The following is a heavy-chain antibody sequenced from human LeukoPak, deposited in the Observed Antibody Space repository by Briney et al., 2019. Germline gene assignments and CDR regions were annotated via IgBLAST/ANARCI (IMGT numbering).Heavy chain of an antibody. V-gene: IGHV4-34*01. CDR2: ITQSGRT. Sequence: SETLSLTCAVYGGSLGSYYWSWVRQPPGKGLEWIGEITQSGRTNYNPTLKSRVTISLDTSKNQFSLNLISVAAADTAVYCCAPIFGGYSDFDSWGQGTLVTVSS. CDR3: APIFGGYSDFDS. CDR1: GGSLGSYY. D-gene: IGHD3-3*01. J-gene: IGHJ4*02.